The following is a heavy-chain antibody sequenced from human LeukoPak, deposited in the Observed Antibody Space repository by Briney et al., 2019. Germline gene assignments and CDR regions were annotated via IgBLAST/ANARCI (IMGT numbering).Heavy chain of an antibody. J-gene: IGHJ4*02. CDR3: ARGARPAAATFDY. CDR1: GFTFSSYA. CDR2: ISSSSSYI. V-gene: IGHV3-21*01. D-gene: IGHD6-6*01. Sequence: GGSLRLSCAASGFTFSSYAMSWVRQAPGKGLEWVSSISSSSSYIYYADSVKGRFTISRDNAKNSLYLQMNSLRAEDTAVYYCARGARPAAATFDYWGQGTLVTVSS.